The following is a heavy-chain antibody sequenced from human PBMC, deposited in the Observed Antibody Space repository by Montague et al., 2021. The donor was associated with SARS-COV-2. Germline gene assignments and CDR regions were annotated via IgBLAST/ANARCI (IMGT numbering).Heavy chain of an antibody. D-gene: IGHD3-16*02. CDR2: ISTSSYTP. Sequence: SLRLSCAASGFTFSHYCLHWVRHAPGTGPEWISYISTSSYTPSYAGSVTGRFTISRDNGKNSLYLQMNSLRVEHTPVYYCTRDYRSIVGDGLDIWGQGTKVTVSS. CDR3: TRDYRSIVGDGLDI. CDR1: GFTFSHYC. V-gene: IGHV3-48*03. J-gene: IGHJ3*02.